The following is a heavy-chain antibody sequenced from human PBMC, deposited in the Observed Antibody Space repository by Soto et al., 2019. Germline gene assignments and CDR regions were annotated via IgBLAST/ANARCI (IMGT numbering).Heavy chain of an antibody. CDR2: ISSGSVTT. Sequence: EVQLVESGGGLVQPGGSLTLSCAASGFTFSNYSMNWVRQAPGKGLEWLSYISSGSVTTYYADSVRGRFTISRDNAKKSLYLQMNSLRDEDTAMYYCARDLKPIWGQGTMVTVSS. J-gene: IGHJ3*02. CDR1: GFTFSNYS. CDR3: ARDLKPI. V-gene: IGHV3-48*02.